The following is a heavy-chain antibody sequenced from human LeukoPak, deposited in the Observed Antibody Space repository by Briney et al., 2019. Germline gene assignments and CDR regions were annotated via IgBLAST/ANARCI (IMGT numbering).Heavy chain of an antibody. Sequence: SSVKVSCKASVGTFSSHAISWVRQAPGQGLEWMGRIIPIFGTANYAKTFQGRVTITADESTSTAYMELSRLRSEYTSVYSCARDFRGGAGYWGKGTLVSASS. V-gene: IGHV1-69*13. J-gene: IGHJ4*02. D-gene: IGHD6-25*01. CDR3: ARDFRGGAGY. CDR1: VGTFSSHA. CDR2: IIPIFGTA.